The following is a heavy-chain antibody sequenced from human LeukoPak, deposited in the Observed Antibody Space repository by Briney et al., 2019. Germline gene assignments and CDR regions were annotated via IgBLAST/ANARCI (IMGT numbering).Heavy chain of an antibody. V-gene: IGHV4-59*12. D-gene: IGHD3-22*01. Sequence: RTSETLSLTCTVSGGSISSYYWSWIRQPPGKGLEWIGYIHYSGSTNYNPSLKSRVTISVDTSKNQFSLKLSSVTAADTAVYYCARDRRYYDSSGYHDYYYYYGMDVWGQGTTVTVSS. CDR3: ARDRRYYDSSGYHDYYYYYGMDV. J-gene: IGHJ6*02. CDR1: GGSISSYY. CDR2: IHYSGST.